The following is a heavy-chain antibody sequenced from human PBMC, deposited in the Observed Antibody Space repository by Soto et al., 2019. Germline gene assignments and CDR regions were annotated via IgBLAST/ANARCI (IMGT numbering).Heavy chain of an antibody. J-gene: IGHJ6*02. V-gene: IGHV5-51*01. CDR1: GYSFTSYW. D-gene: IGHD3-3*01. CDR2: IYPGDSDT. Sequence: PGESLKISCKGSGYSFTSYWIGWVRQMPGKGLEWMGIIYPGDSDTRYSPSLQGQVTISVDKSISTAYLQWSSLKATDTAMYYRARNSYDFWRGHPNPRYYYGMDVWGQGTTVTVS. CDR3: ARNSYDFWRGHPNPRYYYGMDV.